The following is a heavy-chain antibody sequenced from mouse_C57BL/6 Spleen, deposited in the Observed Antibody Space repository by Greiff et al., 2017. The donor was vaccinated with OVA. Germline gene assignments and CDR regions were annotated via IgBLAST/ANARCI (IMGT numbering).Heavy chain of an antibody. Sequence: VQLQESGAELVRPGASVKLSCKASGYTFTDYYINWVKQRPGQGLEWIARIYPGSGNTYYNEKFKGKATLTAEKSSSTAYMQLSSLTSEDSAVYFCARRGDYYGSSFDYWGQGTTLTVSS. V-gene: IGHV1-76*01. CDR1: GYTFTDYY. D-gene: IGHD1-1*01. CDR3: ARRGDYYGSSFDY. CDR2: IYPGSGNT. J-gene: IGHJ2*01.